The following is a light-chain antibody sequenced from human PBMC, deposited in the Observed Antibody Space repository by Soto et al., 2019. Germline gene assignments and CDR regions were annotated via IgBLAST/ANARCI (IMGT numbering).Light chain of an antibody. Sequence: DVQMTQSSSTLSASVGDSVTLTCRASQAINIWLAWYQQKPGKAPKLLIYGASTLESGVPSRFSGSGSGTEFTLTIYSLQPDDFATYYCEQYQTYPWTFGQGTKVEIK. CDR3: EQYQTYPWT. J-gene: IGKJ1*01. V-gene: IGKV1-5*01. CDR1: QAINIW. CDR2: GAS.